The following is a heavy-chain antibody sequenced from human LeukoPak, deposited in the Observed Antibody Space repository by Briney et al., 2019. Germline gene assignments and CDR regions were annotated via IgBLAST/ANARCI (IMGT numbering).Heavy chain of an antibody. D-gene: IGHD3-10*01. J-gene: IGHJ5*02. CDR2: INHSGST. V-gene: IGHV4-34*01. CDR3: ARGRLFITMVRGKNWFDP. Sequence: SETLSLTCAVYGGSFSGYYWSWIRQPPGKGLEWIGEINHSGSTNYNPSLKSRVTISVDTSKNQFSLKLSSVTAADTAVYYCARGRLFITMVRGKNWFDPWGQGTLVTVSS. CDR1: GGSFSGYY.